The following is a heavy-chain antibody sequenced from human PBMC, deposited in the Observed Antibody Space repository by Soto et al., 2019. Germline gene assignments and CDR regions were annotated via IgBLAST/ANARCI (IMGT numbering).Heavy chain of an antibody. Sequence: SVKVSCKASGGSFRSYAISWVRQAPGQGLEWMGGIIPIFGTANYAQKFQGRVTMTRNTSISTAYMELSSLRSEDTAVYYCERGGVVIGYFYMDVWGKGTTVTVSS. V-gene: IGHV1-69*05. D-gene: IGHD3-3*01. CDR1: GGSFRSYA. CDR2: IIPIFGTA. J-gene: IGHJ6*03. CDR3: ERGGVVIGYFYMDV.